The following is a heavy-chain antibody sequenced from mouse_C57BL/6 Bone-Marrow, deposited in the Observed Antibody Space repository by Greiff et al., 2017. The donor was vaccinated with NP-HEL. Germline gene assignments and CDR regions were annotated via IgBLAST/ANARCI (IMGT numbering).Heavy chain of an antibody. J-gene: IGHJ2*01. CDR3: AVLRRGD. V-gene: IGHV5-17*01. Sequence: EVKLMESGGGLVKPGGSLKLSCAASGFTFSDYGMHWVRQAPEKGLEWVAYISSGSSTIYYADTVKGRFTISRDNAKNTLFLQMTSLRSEDTAMYYCAVLRRGDWGQGTTLTVSS. CDR1: GFTFSDYG. D-gene: IGHD2-4*01. CDR2: ISSGSSTI.